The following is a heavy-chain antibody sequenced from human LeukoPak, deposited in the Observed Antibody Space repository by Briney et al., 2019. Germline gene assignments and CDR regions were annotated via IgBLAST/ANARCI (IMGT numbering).Heavy chain of an antibody. J-gene: IGHJ3*02. V-gene: IGHV3-7*01. Sequence: GGSLRLSCAASGFTFSDYWMSWVRQAPGKGLEWVASIKEDGSDKYYVDSLKGRFTISRDNAKYSLYLQMNSLRAEDTAVYYCARDLKVAQDAFDIWGQGTMVTVSS. CDR1: GFTFSDYW. CDR2: IKEDGSDK. CDR3: ARDLKVAQDAFDI. D-gene: IGHD2-15*01.